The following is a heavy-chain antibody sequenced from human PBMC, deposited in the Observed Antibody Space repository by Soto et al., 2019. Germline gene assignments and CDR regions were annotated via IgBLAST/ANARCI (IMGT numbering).Heavy chain of an antibody. CDR3: AKDRYGDYGGIDY. CDR2: ITGSGGST. J-gene: IGHJ4*02. CDR1: GFTFSTYA. D-gene: IGHD4-17*01. V-gene: IGHV3-23*01. Sequence: EVQLLESGGGLVQPGGSLRLSCAASGFTFSTYAMIWVRQAPGKGLEWVSVITGSGGSTYYADSVKGRFTISRDTSKNTLFPQMSGLRAEDPAVYYCAKDRYGDYGGIDYWGQGTMVTVSS.